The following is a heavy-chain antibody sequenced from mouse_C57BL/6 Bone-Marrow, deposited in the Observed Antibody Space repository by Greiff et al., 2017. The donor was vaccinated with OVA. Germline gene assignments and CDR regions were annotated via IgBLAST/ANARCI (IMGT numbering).Heavy chain of an antibody. D-gene: IGHD2-2*01. CDR2: ISSGGSYT. CDR3: ARHADGYGAWFAY. CDR1: GFTFSSYG. V-gene: IGHV5-6*01. J-gene: IGHJ3*01. Sequence: EVKVVESGGDLVKPGGSLKLSCAASGFTFSSYGMSWVRQTPDKRLEWVATISSGGSYTYYPDSVKGRFTISRDNAKNTLYLQMSSLKSEDTAMYYCARHADGYGAWFAYWGQGTLVTVSA.